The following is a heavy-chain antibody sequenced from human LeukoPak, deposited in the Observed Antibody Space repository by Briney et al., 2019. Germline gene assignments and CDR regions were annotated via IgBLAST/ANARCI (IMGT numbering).Heavy chain of an antibody. CDR1: GLTFSTYA. Sequence: GGSLRLSCAASGLTFSTYAMRWIRQAPGKGLEWVSSIGGGGTTSYADSVKGRFTISRDLSKITVYLQMNSLRAEDTAVYYCARSRYSGNFVFDYWGQGTLVTVSS. D-gene: IGHD5-12*01. CDR3: ARSRYSGNFVFDY. CDR2: IGGGGTT. J-gene: IGHJ4*02. V-gene: IGHV3-23*01.